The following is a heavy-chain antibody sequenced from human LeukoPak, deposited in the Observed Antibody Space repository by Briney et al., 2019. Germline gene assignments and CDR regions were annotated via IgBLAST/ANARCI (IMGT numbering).Heavy chain of an antibody. D-gene: IGHD2-21*01. CDR1: GDSISNYY. Sequence: SETLSLTCTVSGDSISNYYWSWVRQSAEKKLESIGRIYTTGSTNSNPSLESRVTMSLDTSKNQFSLRLSSVTAADTAVYYCAGMHTVGYYYYYYMDVWGKGTPVTVSS. CDR2: IYTTGST. CDR3: AGMHTVGYYYYYYMDV. V-gene: IGHV4-4*07. J-gene: IGHJ6*03.